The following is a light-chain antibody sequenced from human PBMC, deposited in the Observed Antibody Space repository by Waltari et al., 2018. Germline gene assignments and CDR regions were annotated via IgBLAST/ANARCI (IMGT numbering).Light chain of an antibody. Sequence: QVVLTQSPSASASLGASVKLICTLSSGHSSYAITWHQQEPEKGPRYLMKLKRDGSHTQGDGIPDRFSGSSSGAGRYLTISSRQPEDEADYYCQTWGSDIGVVFGGGTKLTVL. CDR2: LKRDGSH. CDR3: QTWGSDIGVV. V-gene: IGLV4-69*01. J-gene: IGLJ3*02. CDR1: SGHSSYA.